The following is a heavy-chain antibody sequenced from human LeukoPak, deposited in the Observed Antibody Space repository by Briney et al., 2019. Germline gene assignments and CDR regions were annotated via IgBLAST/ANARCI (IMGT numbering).Heavy chain of an antibody. D-gene: IGHD6-6*01. Sequence: ASVKVSCKASGYTFTSYDINWVRQATGQGLEWMGWMNPNSGNTGYAQKFQGRVTMTRNTSISTAYMELSSLRSEDTAVYYCARGDSSSSSLNYWGLGTLVTVSS. CDR3: ARGDSSSSSLNY. CDR1: GYTFTSYD. J-gene: IGHJ4*02. CDR2: MNPNSGNT. V-gene: IGHV1-8*01.